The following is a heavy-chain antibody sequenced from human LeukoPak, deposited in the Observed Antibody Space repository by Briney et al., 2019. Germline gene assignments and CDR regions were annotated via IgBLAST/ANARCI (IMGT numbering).Heavy chain of an antibody. CDR3: ARGGGIIYYYYMDV. J-gene: IGHJ6*03. D-gene: IGHD3-10*01. V-gene: IGHV3-7*01. CDR1: GFTFSSYW. Sequence: PGGSLRLSCAASGFTFSSYWMSWVRQAPGKGLEWVANIKQDGSEKYYVDSVKGRFTISRDNAKNSLYLQMNSLRAEDTAVYYCARGGGIIYYYYMDVWGKGTTVTVSS. CDR2: IKQDGSEK.